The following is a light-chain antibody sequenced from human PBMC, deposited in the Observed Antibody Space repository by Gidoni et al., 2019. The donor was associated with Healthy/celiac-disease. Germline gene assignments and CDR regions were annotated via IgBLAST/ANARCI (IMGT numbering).Light chain of an antibody. J-gene: IGKJ1*01. CDR1: QSISSY. CDR3: KQSYSTTPWGWT. CDR2: AAS. V-gene: IGKV1-39*01. Sequence: GDRVTIACRASQSISSYLNWYQQKPGKAPKLLIYAASSLQSGVPSRFSGTGSGTDLTITIRSLQPEDFATYYCKQSYSTTPWGWTFGQGTKVEIK.